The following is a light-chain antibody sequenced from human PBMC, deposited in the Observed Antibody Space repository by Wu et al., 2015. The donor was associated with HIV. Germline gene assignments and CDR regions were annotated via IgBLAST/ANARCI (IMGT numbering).Light chain of an antibody. CDR3: QQYNSQLWT. V-gene: IGKV1-5*03. CDR2: KAS. CDR1: QSINSY. J-gene: IGKJ1*01. Sequence: DIQMTQSPSTLSASVGDRVTITCRASQSINSYLAWYQQKPGKAPKLLIYKASFLESGVPSRFSGSGSGTEFTLTISSLQPDDFATYYCQQYNSQLWTFGQGTNVEIK.